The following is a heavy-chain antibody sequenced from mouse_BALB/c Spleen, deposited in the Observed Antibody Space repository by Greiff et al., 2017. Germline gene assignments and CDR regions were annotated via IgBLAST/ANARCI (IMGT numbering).Heavy chain of an antibody. CDR1: GFTFTDYY. Sequence: EVKVIESGGGLVQPGGSLRLSCATSGFTFTDYYMSWVRQPPGKALEWLGFIRNKANGYTTEYSASVKGRFTISRDNSQSILYLQMNTLRAEDSATYYCAREVTGHAMDYWGQGTSVTVSS. J-gene: IGHJ4*01. CDR2: IRNKANGYTT. CDR3: AREVTGHAMDY. D-gene: IGHD4-1*01. V-gene: IGHV7-3*02.